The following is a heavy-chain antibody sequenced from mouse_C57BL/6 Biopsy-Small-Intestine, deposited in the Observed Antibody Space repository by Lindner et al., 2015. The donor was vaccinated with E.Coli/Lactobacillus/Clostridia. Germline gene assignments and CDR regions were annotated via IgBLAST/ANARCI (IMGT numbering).Heavy chain of an antibody. V-gene: IGHV1-42*01. CDR1: GYSFTDYN. J-gene: IGHJ4*01. CDR3: ARRPLLWLRRGAMDY. CDR2: INPSTGGT. Sequence: VQLQESGPELVKPGASVKISCKASGYSFTDYNMNWVKQSNGKSLEWIGEINPSTGGTTYNQKFKAKATLTVDKSSSTAYMQLKSLTSEDSAVYYCARRPLLWLRRGAMDYWGQGTSVTVSS. D-gene: IGHD2-2*01.